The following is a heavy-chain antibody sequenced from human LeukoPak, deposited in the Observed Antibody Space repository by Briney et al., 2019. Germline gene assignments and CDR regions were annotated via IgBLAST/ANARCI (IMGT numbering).Heavy chain of an antibody. Sequence: GGSLRLSCAASGFTASSNYMSWVRQAPGKGLEWVSVIYSGGSTYYADSVKGRFSISRDNSKNTLFLQMNSLRAEDTAVYYCARGEDYFAYWGQGTLVTVSS. CDR3: ARGEDYFAY. J-gene: IGHJ4*02. V-gene: IGHV3-53*01. CDR2: IYSGGST. CDR1: GFTASSNY.